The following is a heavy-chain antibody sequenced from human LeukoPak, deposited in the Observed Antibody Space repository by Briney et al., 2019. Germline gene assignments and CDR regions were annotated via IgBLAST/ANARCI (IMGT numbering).Heavy chain of an antibody. CDR3: ARHREFSSSGNYFDY. D-gene: IGHD6-6*01. CDR1: RGSISSNY. J-gene: IGHJ4*02. CDR2: IYYSGST. V-gene: IGHV4-59*08. Sequence: PSETLSLTCSVSRGSISSNYWSWIRQPPGKPLEWIGYIYYSGSTTYNPYLKSRVTISLDTSKNQFSLKLRSVTAADTAVYYCARHREFSSSGNYFDYWGQGTLVTVSS.